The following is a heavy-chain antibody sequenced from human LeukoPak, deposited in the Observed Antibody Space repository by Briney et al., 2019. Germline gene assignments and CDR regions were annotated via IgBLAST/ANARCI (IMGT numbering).Heavy chain of an antibody. J-gene: IGHJ3*02. CDR3: ARVATILPQWSHAFDI. CDR1: GYTFTSYY. V-gene: IGHV1-46*01. CDR2: INPSGGST. Sequence: ASVKVSCKASGYTFTSYYMHWVRQAPGQGLEWMGIINPSGGSTSYAQKFQGRVTMTRDTSTSTVYMELSSLRSEDTAVYYCARVATILPQWSHAFDIWGQGTMVTVPS. D-gene: IGHD5-12*01.